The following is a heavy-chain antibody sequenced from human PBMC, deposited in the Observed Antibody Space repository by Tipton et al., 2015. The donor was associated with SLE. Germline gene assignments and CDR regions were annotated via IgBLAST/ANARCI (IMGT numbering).Heavy chain of an antibody. CDR3: ARTLAAQIDY. V-gene: IGHV4-39*01. J-gene: IGHJ4*02. CDR2: IYYSGST. Sequence: TLSLTCTVSGGSISSSSYYRGWIRQPPGKGLEWIGSIYYSGSTYYNPSLKSRVTISVDTSKNQFSLKLSSVTAADTAVYYCARTLAAQIDYWGQGTLVTVSS. CDR1: GGSISSSSYY. D-gene: IGHD6-6*01.